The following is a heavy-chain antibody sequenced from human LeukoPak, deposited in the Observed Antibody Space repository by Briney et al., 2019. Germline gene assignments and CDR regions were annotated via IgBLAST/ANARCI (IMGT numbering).Heavy chain of an antibody. CDR2: INHSGST. V-gene: IGHV4-34*01. Sequence: PSETLSLTCAVHGGSFSGYYWSWIRQPPGKGLEWIGEINHSGSTNYNPSLKSRVTISVGTSKNQFSLKLSSVTAVDTAVYYCGAVTRNYYYYMDVWGKGTTVTVSS. CDR1: GGSFSGYY. J-gene: IGHJ6*03. CDR3: GAVTRNYYYYMDV. D-gene: IGHD4-17*01.